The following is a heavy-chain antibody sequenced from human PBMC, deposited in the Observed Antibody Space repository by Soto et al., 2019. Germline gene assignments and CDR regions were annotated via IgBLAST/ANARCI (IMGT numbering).Heavy chain of an antibody. CDR1: GFTFSSYG. Sequence: SGGSLRLSGAASGFTFSSYGMHWVRQAPGKGLEWVAVIWYDGSNKYYADSVKGRFTISRDNSKNTLYLQMNSLRAEDTAVYYCARDYTIFGVERYYYYGMDVWGQGTTVTVSS. D-gene: IGHD3-3*01. CDR2: IWYDGSNK. CDR3: ARDYTIFGVERYYYYGMDV. V-gene: IGHV3-33*01. J-gene: IGHJ6*02.